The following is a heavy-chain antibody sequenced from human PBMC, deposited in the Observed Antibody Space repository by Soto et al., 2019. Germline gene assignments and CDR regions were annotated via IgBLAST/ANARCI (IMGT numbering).Heavy chain of an antibody. Sequence: PSEKLSLTFNVHGSSLSRCNYSWGWIRQPPGKGLEWIGSIYFSGSTYYNPSLKSRVTISVDTSKNQFSLKLSSVTAADTAVYYCAKGGSGSYSNAFDIWGQGT. D-gene: IGHD3-10*01. V-gene: IGHV4-39*01. CDR2: IYFSGST. J-gene: IGHJ3*02. CDR3: AKGGSGSYSNAFDI. CDR1: GSSLSRCNYS.